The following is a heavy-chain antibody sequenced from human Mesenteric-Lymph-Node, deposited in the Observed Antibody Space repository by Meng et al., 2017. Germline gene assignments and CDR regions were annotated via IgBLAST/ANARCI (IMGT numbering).Heavy chain of an antibody. Sequence: ASVQVSCKASGYTFTSYYMHWVRQAPGHGLEWMGIINPSGGSTSYAQKFQGRVTMTRDTSTSTVYMELSSLRSEDTAVYYCAISLQGIWQGRALPDYWGQGTLVTVSS. D-gene: IGHD6-13*01. CDR1: GYTFTSYY. CDR3: AISLQGIWQGRALPDY. V-gene: IGHV1-46*01. J-gene: IGHJ4*02. CDR2: INPSGGST.